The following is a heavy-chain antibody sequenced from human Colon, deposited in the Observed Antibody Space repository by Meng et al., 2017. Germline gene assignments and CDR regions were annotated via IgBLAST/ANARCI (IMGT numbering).Heavy chain of an antibody. CDR1: GFTFNSYE. J-gene: IGHJ5*02. CDR3: ARETSGCGGDCYDL. Sequence: GGSLRLSCAASGFTFNSYEMCWVRQAPGTGLEWISYITGSGDTTHYTDSVKGRFNTYRDNAQNLLYLQMNSVRAEDAAVYYCARETSGCGGDCYDLWGQGTLVTVSS. V-gene: IGHV3-48*03. D-gene: IGHD2-21*01. CDR2: ITGSGDTT.